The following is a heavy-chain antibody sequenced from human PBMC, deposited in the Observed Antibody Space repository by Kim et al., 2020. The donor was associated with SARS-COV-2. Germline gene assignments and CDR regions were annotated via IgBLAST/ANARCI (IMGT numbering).Heavy chain of an antibody. J-gene: IGHJ6*02. V-gene: IGHV3-73*01. D-gene: IGHD3-10*01. Sequence: AAVKGRFTISRDDSKNTAYLQMNSLKTEDTAVYYCTSPGIISYYYYGMDVWGQGTTVTVSS. CDR3: TSPGIISYYYYGMDV.